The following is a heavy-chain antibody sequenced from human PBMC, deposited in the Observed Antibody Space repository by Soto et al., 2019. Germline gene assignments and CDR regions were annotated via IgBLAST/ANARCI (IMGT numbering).Heavy chain of an antibody. V-gene: IGHV1-69*01. J-gene: IGHJ4*02. CDR1: GGTFSSYA. Sequence: QVQLVQSGAEVKKPGSSVKVSCKASGGTFSSYAISWVRQAPGQGLEWMGGIIPIFGTANYAQKFKGRVTITADDSTSTAYMELSSLRSEDTAVYYCARSLLGVVAATYFDYWGQGTLVTVSS. CDR3: ARSLLGVVAATYFDY. CDR2: IIPIFGTA. D-gene: IGHD2-15*01.